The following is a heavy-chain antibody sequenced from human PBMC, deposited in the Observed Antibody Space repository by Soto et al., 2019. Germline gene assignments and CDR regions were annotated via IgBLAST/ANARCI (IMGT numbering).Heavy chain of an antibody. J-gene: IGHJ4*02. CDR3: ARESEDLTSNFDY. CDR1: GFTFTRYS. V-gene: IGHV3-21*06. CDR2: ISSTTNYI. Sequence: GGSLRLSCAASGFTFTRYSMNWVRQAPGKGLEWVSSISSTTNYIYYGDSMKGRFTISRDNAKNSLYLEMNGLRAEDTAVYYCARESEDLTSNFDYWGQGTLVTGSS.